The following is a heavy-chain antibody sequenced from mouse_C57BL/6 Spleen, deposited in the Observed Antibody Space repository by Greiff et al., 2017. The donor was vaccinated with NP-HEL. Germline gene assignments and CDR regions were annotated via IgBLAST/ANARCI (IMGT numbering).Heavy chain of an antibody. CDR2: INYDGSST. J-gene: IGHJ1*03. D-gene: IGHD1-1*01. Sequence: DVKLVESEGGLVQPGSSMKLSCTASGFTFSDYYMAWVRQVPEKGLEWVANINYDGSSTYYLDSLKSRFIISRDNAKNILYLQMSSLKSEDTATYYCARGGTTVVSWYFDVWGTGTTVTVSS. CDR3: ARGGTTVVSWYFDV. CDR1: GFTFSDYY. V-gene: IGHV5-16*01.